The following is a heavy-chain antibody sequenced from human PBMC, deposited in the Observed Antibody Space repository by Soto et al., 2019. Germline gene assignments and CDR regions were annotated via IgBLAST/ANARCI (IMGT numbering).Heavy chain of an antibody. CDR1: GESFSAYY. CDR3: VRFEERSPGSGPLADY. CDR2: IHHTEDT. V-gene: IGHV4-34*01. Sequence: QVHVQQWGAGLLKPSETLSLTCGVYGESFSAYYWNWFGQSPGKGLDWIGDIHHTEDTKNNPSLKRRLTLSVDTSKNQFSLKLTSVTAADTAVYYCVRFEERSPGSGPLADYWGQGTLVTVSS. J-gene: IGHJ4*02. D-gene: IGHD3-10*01.